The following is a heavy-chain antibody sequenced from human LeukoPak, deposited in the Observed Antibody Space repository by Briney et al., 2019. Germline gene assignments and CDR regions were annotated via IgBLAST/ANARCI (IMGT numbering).Heavy chain of an antibody. J-gene: IGHJ6*02. CDR3: AKARNFWSGYYSMDV. V-gene: IGHV3-23*01. Sequence: GGSLRLSCAASGFTFSSYAMSWVRQAPGKGLEWVSAMSGSGGSTYYADSVKGRFTIFRDNSKNTLYLQMNSLRAEDTAVYYCAKARNFWSGYYSMDVWGQGTTVTVSS. CDR1: GFTFSSYA. CDR2: MSGSGGST. D-gene: IGHD3-3*01.